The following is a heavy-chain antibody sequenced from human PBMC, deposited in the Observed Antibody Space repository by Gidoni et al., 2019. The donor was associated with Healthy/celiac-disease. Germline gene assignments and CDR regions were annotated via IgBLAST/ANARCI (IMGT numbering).Heavy chain of an antibody. CDR3: ARDLGYCTSSSCYGSLY. Sequence: QVQLGPSGAGVKKPGSSVKVSGKASGGRFSSYAISWVRQAPGQGLEWMGGIIPIFGTPNYAQKFQGRVTIAADESTSTTYMELNRLTSDDTAVYYCARDLGYCTSSSCYGSLYWGQGTLVTVSS. CDR2: IIPIFGTP. V-gene: IGHV1-69*01. J-gene: IGHJ4*02. CDR1: GGRFSSYA. D-gene: IGHD2-2*01.